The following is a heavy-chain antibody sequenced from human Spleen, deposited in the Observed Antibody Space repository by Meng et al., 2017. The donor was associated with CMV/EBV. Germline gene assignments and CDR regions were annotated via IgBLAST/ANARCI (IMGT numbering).Heavy chain of an antibody. Sequence: SETLSLTCTVSRYPISGGYYWGWIRQTPGKGLEWIGSIYHGVTNYYNLSLESRVVISLDTSKNQFSLKLNSVTAADTAVYYCATSNMFFRFLYWGQGTLVTVSS. CDR3: ATSNMFFRFLY. CDR2: IYHGVTN. D-gene: IGHD3-3*01. V-gene: IGHV4-38-2*02. J-gene: IGHJ4*02. CDR1: RYPISGGYY.